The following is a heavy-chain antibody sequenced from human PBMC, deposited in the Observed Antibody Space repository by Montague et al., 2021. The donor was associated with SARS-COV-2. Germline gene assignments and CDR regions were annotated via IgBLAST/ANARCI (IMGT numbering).Heavy chain of an antibody. D-gene: IGHD3-9*01. J-gene: IGHJ6*02. CDR3: ARDGLLRYFDWLGDRYGMDV. V-gene: IGHV4-61*01. CDR1: GGSVSSGSYY. CDR2: IYYSGST. Sequence: SETLSLTCTVSGGSVSSGSYYWSWIRQPPGKGLEWIGYIYYSGSTNYNPSLKSRVTISVDTSKNQFSLKLSSVTAADTAVYYCARDGLLRYFDWLGDRYGMDVWGQGTTVTVSS.